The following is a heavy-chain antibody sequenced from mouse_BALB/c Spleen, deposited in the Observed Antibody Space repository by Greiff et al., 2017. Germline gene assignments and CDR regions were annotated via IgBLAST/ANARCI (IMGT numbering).Heavy chain of an antibody. J-gene: IGHJ3*01. CDR1: GYAFTNYL. CDR3: ARAYYGNYEAY. V-gene: IGHV1-54*03. D-gene: IGHD2-10*01. CDR2: INPGSGGT. Sequence: QVQLQQSGAELVRPGTSVKVSCKASGYAFTNYLIEWVKQRPGQGLEWIGVINPGSGGTNYNEKFKGKATLTADKSSSTAYMQLSSLTSDDSAVYFCARAYYGNYEAYWGQGTLVTVSA.